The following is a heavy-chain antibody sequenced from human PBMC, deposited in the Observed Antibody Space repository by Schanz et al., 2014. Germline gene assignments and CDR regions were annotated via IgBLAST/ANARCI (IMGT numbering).Heavy chain of an antibody. CDR2: MWNDGIKT. CDR3: ARFLARYQYYGVDV. V-gene: IGHV3-33*01. J-gene: IGHJ6*02. CDR1: GFTFSKYG. D-gene: IGHD3-3*01. Sequence: QVQLVESGGGVVQPGRSLRLSCAASGFTFSKYGVHWVRQAPGKGLEWVAVMWNDGIKTHYADSGKGRFTISRDNSKNTVYLQMNSLRAGDTAVYYCARFLARYQYYGVDVWGQGTTVIVSS.